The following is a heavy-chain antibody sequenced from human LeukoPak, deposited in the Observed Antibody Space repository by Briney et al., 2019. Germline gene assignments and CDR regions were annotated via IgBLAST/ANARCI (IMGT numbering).Heavy chain of an antibody. CDR3: AKDGGSRWFGEFSRYDSSGYYWDY. Sequence: GRSLRLSCAASGFTFDDYAMHWVRQAPGKGLEWVSAISGSGGSTYYADSVKGWFTISRDNSKNTLYLQMNSLRAEDTAVYYCAKDGGSRWFGEFSRYDSSGYYWDYWGQGTLVTVSS. D-gene: IGHD3-22*01. CDR2: ISGSGGST. CDR1: GFTFDDYA. V-gene: IGHV3-23*01. J-gene: IGHJ4*02.